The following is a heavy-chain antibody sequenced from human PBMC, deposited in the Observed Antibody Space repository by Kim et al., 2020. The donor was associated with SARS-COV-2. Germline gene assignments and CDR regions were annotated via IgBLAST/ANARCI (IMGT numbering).Heavy chain of an antibody. D-gene: IGHD2-15*01. CDR3: AKGGGGSCYSGYGY. J-gene: IGHJ4*02. V-gene: IGHV3-23*01. CDR2: ISGSGDNT. Sequence: GGSLRLSCAASGFTFTSYAMSWVRQAPGQGLEWVSAISGSGDNTYYAASMKGRFTISRDSSKNTLYLQMNSLRAEDTAVYYCAKGGGGSCYSGYGYWGQGTLVTVSS. CDR1: GFTFTSYA.